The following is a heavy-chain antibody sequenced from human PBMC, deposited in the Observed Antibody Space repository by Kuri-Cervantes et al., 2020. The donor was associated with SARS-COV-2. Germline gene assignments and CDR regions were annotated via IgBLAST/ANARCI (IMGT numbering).Heavy chain of an antibody. Sequence: SETLSLTCAVYGGSFSGYYWSWIRQPPGKGLEWIGEINHSGSTNYNPSLKSRVTISVDTSKNQFSLKLSSVTAADTAVYYCARDQEYCSSTSCYHFDYWGQGALVTVSS. CDR2: INHSGST. CDR3: ARDQEYCSSTSCYHFDY. V-gene: IGHV4-34*01. CDR1: GGSFSGYY. D-gene: IGHD2-2*01. J-gene: IGHJ4*02.